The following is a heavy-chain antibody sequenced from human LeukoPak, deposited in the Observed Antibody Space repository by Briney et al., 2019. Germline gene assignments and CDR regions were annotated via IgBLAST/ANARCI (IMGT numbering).Heavy chain of an antibody. D-gene: IGHD3-16*01. CDR3: ARRPSHDYDPSHFDY. V-gene: IGHV4-4*07. CDR2: IYTSGST. Sequence: SETLSLTCSVSGGSISSYYWSWIRQPGGRVLEWIGRIYTSGSTNYNPALKSRVSMSVDTTKNQFALKLSSVTAADTAVYYCARRPSHDYDPSHFDYWGQGTLVTVSS. CDR1: GGSISSYY. J-gene: IGHJ4*02.